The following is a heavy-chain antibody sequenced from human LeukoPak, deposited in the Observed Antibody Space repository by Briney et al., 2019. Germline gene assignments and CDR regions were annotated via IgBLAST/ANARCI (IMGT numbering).Heavy chain of an antibody. V-gene: IGHV3-23*01. CDR1: GFTFSTYA. D-gene: IGHD1-7*01. J-gene: IGHJ4*02. Sequence: GGSLRLSCAASGFTFSTYAMAWVRQAPGKGLEWVSAISGSGGSTYYADSVKGRFTISRDNSKNTLYLQLNSLRAEDTAVYYCAKDKYNWNYGEFDYWGQGTLVTVSS. CDR3: AKDKYNWNYGEFDY. CDR2: ISGSGGST.